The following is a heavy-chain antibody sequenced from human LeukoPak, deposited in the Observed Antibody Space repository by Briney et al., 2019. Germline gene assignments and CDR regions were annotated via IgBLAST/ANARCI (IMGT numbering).Heavy chain of an antibody. CDR3: ARAFSNYDPDQNYYYYYYMDV. D-gene: IGHD4-11*01. J-gene: IGHJ6*03. Sequence: GGSLRLSCAASGFTFSDYYMSWIRQAPGKGLEWVSYISSSGSTIYYADSVKGRFTISRDNAKNSLYLQMNSLRAGDTAVYYCARAFSNYDPDQNYYYYYYMDVWGKGTTVTVSS. CDR2: ISSSGSTI. V-gene: IGHV3-11*04. CDR1: GFTFSDYY.